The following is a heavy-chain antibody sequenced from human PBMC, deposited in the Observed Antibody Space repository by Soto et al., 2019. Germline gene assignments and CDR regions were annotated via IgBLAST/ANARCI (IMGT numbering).Heavy chain of an antibody. D-gene: IGHD6-19*01. CDR3: ARDSIAVADRYYYGMDV. J-gene: IGHJ6*02. V-gene: IGHV4-4*02. CDR2: IYHSGST. Sequence: SETLSLTCAVSGGSISSSNWWSWVRQPPGKGLEWIGEIYHSGSTNYNPSLKSRVTISVDKSKNQFSLKLSSVTAADTAVYYCARDSIAVADRYYYGMDVWGQGTTVTVSS. CDR1: GGSISSSNW.